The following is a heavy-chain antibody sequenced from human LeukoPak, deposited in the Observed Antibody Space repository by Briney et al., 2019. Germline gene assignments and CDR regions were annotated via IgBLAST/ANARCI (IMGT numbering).Heavy chain of an antibody. CDR2: IKQDGSEK. CDR3: AKHSYDFWSGYYAGTTGYFDY. J-gene: IGHJ4*02. CDR1: EFTFSNYW. Sequence: GGPLRLSCAASEFTFSNYWMSWVRQAPGKGLEWVANIKQDGSEKYYVDSVKGRFTISRDNSKNTLYLQMNSLRAEDTAVYYCAKHSYDFWSGYYAGTTGYFDYWGQGTLVTVSS. D-gene: IGHD3-3*01. V-gene: IGHV3-7*01.